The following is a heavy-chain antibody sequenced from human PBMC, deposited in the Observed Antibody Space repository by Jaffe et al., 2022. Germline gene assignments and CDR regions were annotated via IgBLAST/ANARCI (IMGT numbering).Heavy chain of an antibody. V-gene: IGHV4-59*01. CDR1: GGSISSYY. J-gene: IGHJ4*02. CDR2: IYYSGST. CDR3: ARVDYYGSGSLDY. Sequence: QVQLQESGPGLVKPSETLSLTCTVSGGSISSYYWSWIRQPPGKGLEWIGYIYYSGSTNYNPSLKSRVTISVDTSKNQFSLKLSSVTAADTAVYYCARVDYYGSGSLDYWGQGTLVTVSS. D-gene: IGHD3-10*01.